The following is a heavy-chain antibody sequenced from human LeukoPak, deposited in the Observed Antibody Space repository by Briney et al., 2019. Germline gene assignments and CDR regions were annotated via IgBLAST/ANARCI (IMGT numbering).Heavy chain of an antibody. CDR3: TTGSGYSTDWYDF. Sequence: GGSLRLSCAASGFTVSSNYMSWVRQAPGKGLEWVSVIYSGGSTYYADSVKGRFTISRDNSKNTLYLQMNSLRAEDTAVYYCTTGSGYSTDWYDFWGQGTLVTVSS. D-gene: IGHD6-19*01. CDR1: GFTVSSNY. V-gene: IGHV3-53*01. CDR2: IYSGGST. J-gene: IGHJ4*02.